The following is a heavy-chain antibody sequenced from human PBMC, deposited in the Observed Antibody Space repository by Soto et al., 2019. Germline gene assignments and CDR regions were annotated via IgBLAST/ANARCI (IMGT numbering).Heavy chain of an antibody. Sequence: QVQLVESGGGVVQPGRSLRLSCAASGFTFSSYGMHWVRQAPGKGLEWVAVIWYDGSNKYYADSVKGRFTISRDNSKNTQYLQMNSLRAEDTGVYYCARERWKGSDYFDYLGQGTRVTVSS. CDR2: IWYDGSNK. V-gene: IGHV3-33*01. J-gene: IGHJ4*02. CDR3: ARERWKGSDYFDY. CDR1: GFTFSSYG. D-gene: IGHD1-26*01.